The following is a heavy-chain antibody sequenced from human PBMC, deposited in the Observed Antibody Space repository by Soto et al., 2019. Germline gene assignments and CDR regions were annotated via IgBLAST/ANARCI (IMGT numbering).Heavy chain of an antibody. Sequence: XSVKGSCHASGYPLTSYYMHWVRQATGQGLEWMGIINPSGGSTSYAQKFQGRVTMTRDTSTSTVYMELSSLRSEDTAVYYCARDQELTIFGVVIPRQYNWFDHWGQGTLVTAPQ. J-gene: IGHJ5*02. CDR1: GYPLTSYY. V-gene: IGHV1-46*01. CDR3: ARDQELTIFGVVIPRQYNWFDH. CDR2: INPSGGST. D-gene: IGHD3-3*01.